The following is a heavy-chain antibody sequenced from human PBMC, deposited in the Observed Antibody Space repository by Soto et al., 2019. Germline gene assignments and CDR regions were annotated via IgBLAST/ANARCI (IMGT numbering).Heavy chain of an antibody. CDR2: IYWDDDE. J-gene: IGHJ4*02. D-gene: IGHD2-21*02. CDR3: AHGSCSSADCYPNPYLDY. V-gene: IGHV2-5*02. CDR1: GFSLSTTAEG. Sequence: QITLKESGPTLVKPTQTLTLTCTFSGFSLSTTAEGVGWIRQPPGKALEWLALIYWDDDERYSPSLKSRLTITKDTSKNPVVLTMTNVDPVDTATYYCAHGSCSSADCYPNPYLDYWGQGILVTVSS.